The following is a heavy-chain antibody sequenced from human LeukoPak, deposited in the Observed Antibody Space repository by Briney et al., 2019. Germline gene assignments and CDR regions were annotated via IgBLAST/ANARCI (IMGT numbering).Heavy chain of an antibody. CDR2: IKEDGSEK. J-gene: IGHJ4*02. Sequence: GGSLRLSCAASGFTFSNFWMSWVRQAPGKGLEWVANIKEDGSEKNYVDSVRGRFTISRDNAKNSLYLQMNSLRAEDTAVYYCARAPYSSGWDNFDYWGQGTLVTVSS. CDR1: GFTFSNFW. CDR3: ARAPYSSGWDNFDY. D-gene: IGHD6-19*01. V-gene: IGHV3-7*01.